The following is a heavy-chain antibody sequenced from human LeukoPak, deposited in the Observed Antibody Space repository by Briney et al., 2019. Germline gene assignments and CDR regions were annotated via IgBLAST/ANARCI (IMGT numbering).Heavy chain of an antibody. D-gene: IGHD3-22*01. J-gene: IGHJ4*02. CDR2: IIPIFGTA. CDR1: GGTFSSYA. Sequence: SVKVSCKASGGTFSSYAISWVRQAPGQGLEWMGGIIPIFGTANYAQKFQGRVTITADKSTSTAYMELSSLRSEDTAVYYCASPGPWYYYDSSGYYYFDYWGQGTLVTVSS. V-gene: IGHV1-69*06. CDR3: ASPGPWYYYDSSGYYYFDY.